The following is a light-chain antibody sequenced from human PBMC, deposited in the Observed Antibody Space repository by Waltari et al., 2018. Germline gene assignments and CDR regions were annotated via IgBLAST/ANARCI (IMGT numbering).Light chain of an antibody. J-gene: IGLJ1*01. CDR3: QSYDSSLSGWRV. CDR2: DTT. Sequence: QSVLHPPPSVSGAPRPPVTLSCPGASSNPGADSAVNWYQQRPGTAPKRLIFDTTKRPSGVPNRFSGSKSGTSAFRAITGLQPEDEADYYCQSYDSSLSGWRVFGTGTKVTVL. CDR1: SSNPGADSA. V-gene: IGLV1-40*01.